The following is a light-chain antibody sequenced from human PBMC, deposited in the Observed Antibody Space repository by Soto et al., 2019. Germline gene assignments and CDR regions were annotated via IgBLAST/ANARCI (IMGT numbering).Light chain of an antibody. V-gene: IGKV3-11*01. CDR2: DAS. Sequence: EIVLTQSPATLSLSPGERATLSCRASQSIGTYLAWCQQKPGQAPRLLIYDASNRATGIPARFSGGGSGTDFTLTISSLEPEDFAVYYCQQRNPLTFGGGTKVDIK. CDR3: QQRNPLT. J-gene: IGKJ4*01. CDR1: QSIGTY.